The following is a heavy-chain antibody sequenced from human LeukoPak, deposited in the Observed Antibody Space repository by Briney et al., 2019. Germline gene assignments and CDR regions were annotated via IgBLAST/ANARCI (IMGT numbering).Heavy chain of an antibody. CDR2: IYSSGST. D-gene: IGHD5-24*01. Sequence: SETLSLTCTVSGGFISNYYWSWIRQPAGKGLEWIGRIYSSGSTNSSPSLKSRVTMSLDTSKNQFSLNLNSVTAADTAVYYCARGSAGYYSIDYWGQGTPVTVSS. CDR1: GGFISNYY. CDR3: ARGSAGYYSIDY. V-gene: IGHV4-4*07. J-gene: IGHJ4*02.